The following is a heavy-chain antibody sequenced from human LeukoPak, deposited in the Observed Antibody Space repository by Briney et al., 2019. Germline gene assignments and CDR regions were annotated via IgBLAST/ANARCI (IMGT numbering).Heavy chain of an antibody. CDR1: GGSFSGYY. CDR3: ARGLMVRGVIRTKYYFDY. CDR2: INHSGST. J-gene: IGHJ4*02. Sequence: SETLSLTCAVYGGSFSGYYWSWICQPPGKGLEWIGEINHSGSTNYNPSLKSRVTMSVDTSKNQFSLKLSSVTAADTAVYYCARGLMVRGVIRTKYYFDYWGQGTLVTVSS. V-gene: IGHV4-34*01. D-gene: IGHD3-10*01.